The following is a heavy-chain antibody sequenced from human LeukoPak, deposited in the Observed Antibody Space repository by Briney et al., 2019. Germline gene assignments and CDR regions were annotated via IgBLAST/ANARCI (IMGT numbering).Heavy chain of an antibody. CDR3: ARSRIAARPDESDY. D-gene: IGHD6-6*01. CDR1: GGSLSSRSYY. Sequence: SETLSLTCAVSGGSLSSRSYYWGWIRQPPGRGLEWIGSIYYSGSTYHNPSLKSRVTISVDTSKNHFSLKLSSVTAADTAVYYCARSRIAARPDESDYWGQGTLVTVSS. CDR2: IYYSGST. V-gene: IGHV4-39*02. J-gene: IGHJ4*02.